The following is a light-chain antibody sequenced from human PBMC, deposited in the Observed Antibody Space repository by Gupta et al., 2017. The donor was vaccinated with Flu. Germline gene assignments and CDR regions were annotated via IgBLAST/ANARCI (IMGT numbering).Light chain of an antibody. V-gene: IGKV1D-12*01. J-gene: IGKJ3*01. CDR3: QQASRLPFT. CDR1: QDIHTL. CDR2: AAS. Sequence: TQSPSSVSASVGDRVTITCRASQDIHTLLAWYQQKPGKAPKLLISAASTLQSGVPARFSGSGSGTEFTLTITRLEPEDFATYYCQQASRLPFTFGPGTKVDIK.